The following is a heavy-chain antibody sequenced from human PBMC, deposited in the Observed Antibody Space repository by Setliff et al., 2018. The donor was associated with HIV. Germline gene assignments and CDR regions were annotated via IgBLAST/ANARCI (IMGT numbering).Heavy chain of an antibody. CDR3: ATDPTSYCTGVNCHSGRFAS. Sequence: PSETLSLTCTVSGGSVNGHYWNWIRLTPGKGLEWIGSISYSGSTNYNPSLKSRVTISVDTSRNEFSLKLSSVTAADTAVYYCATDPTSYCTGVNCHSGRFASWGQGTLVTVSS. CDR2: ISYSGST. V-gene: IGHV4-59*02. D-gene: IGHD2-15*01. CDR1: GGSVNGHY. J-gene: IGHJ4*02.